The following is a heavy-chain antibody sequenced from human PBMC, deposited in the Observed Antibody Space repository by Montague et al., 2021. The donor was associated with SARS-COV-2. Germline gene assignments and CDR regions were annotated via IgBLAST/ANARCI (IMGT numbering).Heavy chain of an antibody. D-gene: IGHD6-19*01. V-gene: IGHV4-38-2*02. CDR2: IYHSGST. CDR1: GYSISTGYY. Sequence: SETLSLTCTVSGYSISTGYYWGWIRQPPGKGLEWIGTIYHSGSTYFNPSLKRRVTISVDTSKNQFSLNLSSVTAADTAVYYCAKVAGSHDTFDIWGRGIMVTVSS. CDR3: AKVAGSHDTFDI. J-gene: IGHJ3*02.